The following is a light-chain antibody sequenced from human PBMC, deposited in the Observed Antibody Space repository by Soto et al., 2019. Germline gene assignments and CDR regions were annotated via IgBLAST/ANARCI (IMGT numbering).Light chain of an antibody. V-gene: IGKV1-27*01. CDR3: QKYDTAPQT. CDR2: AAS. Sequence: DIQMTQSPSSLSASVGDTVTITCRASQGIIDYLAWYQQRPGRVPRLLIYAASTLHTGVPSRFSGSGAGTDFTLTISSRQPEDVATYYCQKYDTAPQTFGPGTKVEIK. CDR1: QGIIDY. J-gene: IGKJ1*01.